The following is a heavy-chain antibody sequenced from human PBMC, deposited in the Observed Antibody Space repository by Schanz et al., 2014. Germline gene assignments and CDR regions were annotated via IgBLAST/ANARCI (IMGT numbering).Heavy chain of an antibody. D-gene: IGHD3-10*01. J-gene: IGHJ4*02. CDR2: IKSKTDGGTR. V-gene: IGHV3-15*01. CDR3: TADLWFGAVWGVW. Sequence: EVQLLESGGGLVQPGGSLRLSCAASGFTFSSYAMNWVRQAPGKGLQWVARIKSKTDGGTRDYAAPVKGRFTISTDDSKNTGYLQMNSLQTEDTAVYYCTADLWFGAVWGVWWGQGTLVTVSS. CDR1: GFTFSSYA.